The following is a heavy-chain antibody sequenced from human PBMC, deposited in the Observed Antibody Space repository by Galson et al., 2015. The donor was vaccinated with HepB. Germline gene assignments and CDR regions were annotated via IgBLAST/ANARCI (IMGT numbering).Heavy chain of an antibody. CDR2: ISGSGGST. CDR3: AKQVRSSGDSAGDY. Sequence: SLRLSCAASGFTFSGYAMSWVRQAPGKGLEWVSTISGSGGSTYYADSVKGRFTISRDNSKNTLYLQMNSLRVEDTAVYYCAKQVRSSGDSAGDYWGQGTLVTVSS. J-gene: IGHJ4*02. CDR1: GFTFSGYA. D-gene: IGHD2-15*01. V-gene: IGHV3-23*01.